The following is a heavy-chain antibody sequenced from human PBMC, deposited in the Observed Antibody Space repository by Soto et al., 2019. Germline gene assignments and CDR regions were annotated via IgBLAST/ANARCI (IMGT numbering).Heavy chain of an antibody. CDR1: GFTFSSYS. CDR2: ISSSSSTI. CDR3: ARVRGYRSGGSCYHDPDYFDY. D-gene: IGHD2-15*01. V-gene: IGHV3-48*02. J-gene: IGHJ4*02. Sequence: GGSLRLSCAASGFTFSSYSMNWVRQAPGKGLEWVSYISSSSSTIYYADSVKGRFTISRDNAKNSLYLQMNSLRDEDTAVYYCARVRGYRSGGSCYHDPDYFDYWGQGTLVTVSS.